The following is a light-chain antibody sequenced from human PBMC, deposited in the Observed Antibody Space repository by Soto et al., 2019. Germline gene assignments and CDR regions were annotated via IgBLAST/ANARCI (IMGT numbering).Light chain of an antibody. Sequence: SVLTHPPSTSGTPWHRVTISFSGSRSNIGSNTVTWYQQLPGTAPKLLIYSNNQRPSGVPDRFSGSKSGTSASLAISGLQSEDEADYYCAAWDDSLNGSYVFGTGTKVTVL. V-gene: IGLV1-44*01. J-gene: IGLJ1*01. CDR2: SNN. CDR3: AAWDDSLNGSYV. CDR1: RSNIGSNT.